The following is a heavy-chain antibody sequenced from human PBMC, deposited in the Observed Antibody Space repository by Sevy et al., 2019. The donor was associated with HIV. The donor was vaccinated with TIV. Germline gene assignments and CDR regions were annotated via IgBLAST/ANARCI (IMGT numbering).Heavy chain of an antibody. CDR3: VRAVATNGSF. V-gene: IGHV3-7*01. Sequence: GGSLRLSCAASGFSLNSFWMNWVRQTPGKGLEWVANINQNGSVTYYVDSVKGRFIISRDNSRNLLYLQMISLRVEDTALYYCVRAVATNGSFWGQGTLVTVSS. J-gene: IGHJ4*02. CDR2: INQNGSVT. D-gene: IGHD2-15*01. CDR1: GFSLNSFW.